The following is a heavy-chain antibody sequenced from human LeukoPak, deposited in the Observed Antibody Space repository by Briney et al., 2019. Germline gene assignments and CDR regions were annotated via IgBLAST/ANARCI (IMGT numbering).Heavy chain of an antibody. CDR1: GYTLTELS. CDR2: FDPEDGET. D-gene: IGHD4-23*01. Sequence: APVKVSCRVSGYTLTELSMHWVRQAPGKGLEWMGGFDPEDGETIYAQKFQGRVTMTEDTSTDTAYMELSSLRSEDTAVYYCATPVFYGGNPPDAFDIWGQGTMVTVSS. CDR3: ATPVFYGGNPPDAFDI. J-gene: IGHJ3*02. V-gene: IGHV1-24*01.